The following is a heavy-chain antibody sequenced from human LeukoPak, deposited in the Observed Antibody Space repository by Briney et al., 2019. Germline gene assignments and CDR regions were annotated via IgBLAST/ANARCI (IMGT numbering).Heavy chain of an antibody. CDR1: GFTFSSYA. D-gene: IGHD3-10*01. J-gene: IGHJ5*02. CDR3: AKEHYRFGEPGTRWFDP. V-gene: IGHV3-30*04. Sequence: GGSLRLSCAASGFTFSSYAMHWVRQAPGKGLEWVAVISYDGSNKYYADSVKGRFTISRDNSKNTLYLQMNGLRSEDTAVYYCAKEHYRFGEPGTRWFDPWGQGTLVTVSS. CDR2: ISYDGSNK.